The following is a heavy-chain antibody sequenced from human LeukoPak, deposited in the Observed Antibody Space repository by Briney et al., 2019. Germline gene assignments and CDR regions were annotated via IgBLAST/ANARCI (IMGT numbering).Heavy chain of an antibody. Sequence: GGSLRLSCAASGFTFSSYAMHWVRKAPGKGLEWVAVISYDGSNKYYADSVKGRFTISRDNSKNTLYLQMNSLRAEDTAVYYCARERLGSSPVDIWGQGTMVTVSS. J-gene: IGHJ3*02. V-gene: IGHV3-30-3*01. CDR1: GFTFSSYA. CDR3: ARERLGSSPVDI. CDR2: ISYDGSNK. D-gene: IGHD3-16*01.